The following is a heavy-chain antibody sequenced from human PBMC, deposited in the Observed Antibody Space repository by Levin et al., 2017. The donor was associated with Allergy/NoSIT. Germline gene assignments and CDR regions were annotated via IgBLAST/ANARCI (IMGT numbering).Heavy chain of an antibody. J-gene: IGHJ4*02. CDR2: IKSKTDGGTT. D-gene: IGHD3-3*01. Sequence: RGESLKISCAASGFTFSNAWMSWVRQAPGKGLEWIGPIKSKTDGGTTDYAAPVKGRFTISRDDSKNILYLQMNNLKTEDTAVYYCTTLWSGSIDNWGQGTLVTVSS. CDR3: TTLWSGSIDN. V-gene: IGHV3-15*01. CDR1: GFTFSNAW.